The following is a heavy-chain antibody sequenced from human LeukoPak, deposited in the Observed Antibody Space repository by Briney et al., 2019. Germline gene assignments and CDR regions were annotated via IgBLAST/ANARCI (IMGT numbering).Heavy chain of an antibody. D-gene: IGHD5-18*01. J-gene: IGHJ4*02. V-gene: IGHV4-34*01. CDR3: ARAPGGYSYGYPFDY. CDR1: GGSFSGYY. Sequence: SGTLSLTCAVYGGSFSGYYWSWIRQPPGKGLEWTGEINHSGSTNYNPSLKSRVTISVDTSKNQFSLKLSSVTAADTAVYYCARAPGGYSYGYPFDYWGQGTLVAVSS. CDR2: INHSGST.